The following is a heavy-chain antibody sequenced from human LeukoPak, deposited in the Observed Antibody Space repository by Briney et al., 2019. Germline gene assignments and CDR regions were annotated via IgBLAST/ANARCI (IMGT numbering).Heavy chain of an antibody. V-gene: IGHV3-15*01. CDR2: IKSESDGGTT. J-gene: IGHJ5*02. D-gene: IGHD1-26*01. Sequence: GGSLRLSCVASRFAFSQAWMSWVRQAPGKGPEWVGRIKSESDGGTTDYAAPVKGRFTISRDDSKNTLSLQMNSLQTEDTAVYYCTTSGWFDHWGQGTLVTVSS. CDR1: RFAFSQAW. CDR3: TTSGWFDH.